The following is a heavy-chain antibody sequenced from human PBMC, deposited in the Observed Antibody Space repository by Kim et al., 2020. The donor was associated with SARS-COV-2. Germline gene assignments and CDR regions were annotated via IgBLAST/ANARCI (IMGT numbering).Heavy chain of an antibody. V-gene: IGHV4-4*07. CDR2: TRGNT. CDR3: ARGFQLDF. Sequence: TRGNTSYSPSLRSRVTMSLDTSKNHFSLRLNSVTAADTAFYYCARGFQLDFWGQGTMVSVSS. J-gene: IGHJ3*01.